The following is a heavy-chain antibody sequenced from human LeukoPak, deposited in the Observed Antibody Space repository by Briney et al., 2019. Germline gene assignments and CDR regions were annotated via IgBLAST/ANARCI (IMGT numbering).Heavy chain of an antibody. D-gene: IGHD3-10*01. Sequence: GGSLRLSCAASGFTFSRYAMNWVRQAPGKGQDWVSAISGSGGSTNYADSVKGRFTISRDNSKSTLYLQMNSLRAEDSAVYYCAKDRFYGSGSYTFDSWGQGTLVTVSS. V-gene: IGHV3-23*01. J-gene: IGHJ4*02. CDR1: GFTFSRYA. CDR2: ISGSGGST. CDR3: AKDRFYGSGSYTFDS.